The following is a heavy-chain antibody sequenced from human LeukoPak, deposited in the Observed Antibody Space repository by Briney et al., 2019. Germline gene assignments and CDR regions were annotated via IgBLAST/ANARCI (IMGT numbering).Heavy chain of an antibody. Sequence: SETLSLTCSVSGGSISSFYWSWFYWSWIRQPPGKGLEWIGYIYFSGSTNYNPSLKSRVTISVDTSKNQFSLKLSSVTAADTAVYYCARGLVAAPQTFDCWGQGTLVTVSS. D-gene: IGHD2-15*01. CDR2: IYFSGST. V-gene: IGHV4-61*08. CDR3: ARGLVAAPQTFDC. J-gene: IGHJ4*02. CDR1: GGSISS.